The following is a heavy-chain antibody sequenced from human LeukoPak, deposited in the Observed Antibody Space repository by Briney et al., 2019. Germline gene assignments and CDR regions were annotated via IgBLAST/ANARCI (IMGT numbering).Heavy chain of an antibody. J-gene: IGHJ6*03. Sequence: GASVKVSCKASGYTFTSYGISWVRQAPGQGLEWMGWISAYNGNTNYAQKLQGRVTMTTDTSTSTAYMELRSLRSDDTAVYYCAREVGATKVKRYYYMDVWGKGTTVTISS. D-gene: IGHD1-26*01. CDR1: GYTFTSYG. CDR3: AREVGATKVKRYYYMDV. V-gene: IGHV1-18*01. CDR2: ISAYNGNT.